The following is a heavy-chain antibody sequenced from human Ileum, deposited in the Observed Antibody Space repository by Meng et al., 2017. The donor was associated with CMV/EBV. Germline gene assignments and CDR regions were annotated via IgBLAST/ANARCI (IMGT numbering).Heavy chain of an antibody. CDR2: IYYSETT. Sequence: VSGGSVSSGPYYWNWIRQPPGKGLEWVGYIYYSETTNYNPSLKSRVTISADTSTNQFSLRLTSLSAADTAVYYCARGRKWDQPPGYWGQGTLVTVSS. CDR1: GGSVSSGPYY. V-gene: IGHV4-61*01. J-gene: IGHJ4*02. D-gene: IGHD1-26*01. CDR3: ARGRKWDQPPGY.